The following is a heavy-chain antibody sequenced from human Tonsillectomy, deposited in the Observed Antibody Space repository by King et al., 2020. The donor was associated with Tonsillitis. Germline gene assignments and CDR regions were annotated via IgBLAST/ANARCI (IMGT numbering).Heavy chain of an antibody. Sequence: QLVQSGAEVKKPGESLKISCKGSGYSFTSYWIGWVRQMPGKGLEWMGIIYPGDSDTRYSPSFQGQVTISADKSIRTAYLQRSSLKASDTAMYYGARLRGSSWNYYYYYMDVWGKGTTVTVSS. CDR2: IYPGDSDT. CDR1: GYSFTSYW. V-gene: IGHV5-51*03. CDR3: ARLRGSSWNYYYYYMDV. D-gene: IGHD6-13*01. J-gene: IGHJ6*03.